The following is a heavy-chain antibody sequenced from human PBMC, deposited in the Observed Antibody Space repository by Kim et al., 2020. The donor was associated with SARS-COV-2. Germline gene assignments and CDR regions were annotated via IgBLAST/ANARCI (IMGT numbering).Heavy chain of an antibody. V-gene: IGHV3-21*01. J-gene: IGHJ4*01. Sequence: GGSLRLSCAASGFTFSTYNMNWVRQAPGKGLEWVSSISSSSSYIYYADSVKGRFAISRDNAKNSLYRQLNSLRAEDTAAYYCARVGESYYDSSGYYAFD. CDR3: ARVGESYYDSSGYYAFD. CDR2: ISSSSSYI. CDR1: GFTFSTYN. D-gene: IGHD3-22*01.